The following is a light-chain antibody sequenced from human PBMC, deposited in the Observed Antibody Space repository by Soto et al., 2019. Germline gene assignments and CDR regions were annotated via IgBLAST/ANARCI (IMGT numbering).Light chain of an antibody. V-gene: IGKV3-20*01. Sequence: ETVLTQSPGTVSLSPGERATLSCTTSQSVRSNYLSWYQQTPGQAPRLLIYGVFSRAAGIPDRFSGSGSGTDFTITISGLEPEDSAVYYFQHYDCSPRTFGRGTKLDI. CDR3: QHYDCSPRT. J-gene: IGKJ2*01. CDR2: GVF. CDR1: QSVRSNY.